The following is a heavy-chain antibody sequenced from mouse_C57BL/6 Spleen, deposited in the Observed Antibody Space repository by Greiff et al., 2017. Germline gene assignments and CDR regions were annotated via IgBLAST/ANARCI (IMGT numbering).Heavy chain of an antibody. Sequence: EVKLMESGPGLAKPSQTLSLTCSVTGYSITSDYWNWIRKFPGNKLEYMGYISYSGSTYYNPSLKSRISITRDTSKNQYYLQLNSVTTEDTATYYCARAYITTYYAMDYWGQGTSVTVSS. V-gene: IGHV3-8*01. CDR3: ARAYITTYYAMDY. D-gene: IGHD1-2*01. J-gene: IGHJ4*01. CDR2: ISYSGST. CDR1: GYSITSDY.